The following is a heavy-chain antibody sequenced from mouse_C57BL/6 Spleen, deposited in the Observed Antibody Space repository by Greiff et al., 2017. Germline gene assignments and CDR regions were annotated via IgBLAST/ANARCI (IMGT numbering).Heavy chain of an antibody. Sequence: QVQLQQSGAELVRPGASVKLSCKASGYTFTDYYINWVKQRPGQGLEWIARIYPGSGNTYYNEKFKGKATLTAEKSSSTAYMQLSSLTSEDSAVYFCARDGYDVAWFAYWGQGTLVTVSA. CDR3: ARDGYDVAWFAY. CDR2: IYPGSGNT. CDR1: GYTFTDYY. D-gene: IGHD2-2*01. V-gene: IGHV1-76*01. J-gene: IGHJ3*01.